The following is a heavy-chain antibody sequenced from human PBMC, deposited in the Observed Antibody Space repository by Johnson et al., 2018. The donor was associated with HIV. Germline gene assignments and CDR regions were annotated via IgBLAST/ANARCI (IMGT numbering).Heavy chain of an antibody. CDR3: AKEAAMVQGGAVDI. CDR2: ISWNSGSL. J-gene: IGHJ3*02. CDR1: GFTFDDYA. V-gene: IGHV3-9*01. D-gene: IGHD3-10*01. Sequence: VQLVESGGGLARPGTSLRISCAASGFTFDDYAMHWVRQAPGKGLEWVSVISWNSGSLGYADSVKGRFTISRDNAKNSLYLQMNSLRAEDTALYYCAKEAAMVQGGAVDIWGQGTMVTVSS.